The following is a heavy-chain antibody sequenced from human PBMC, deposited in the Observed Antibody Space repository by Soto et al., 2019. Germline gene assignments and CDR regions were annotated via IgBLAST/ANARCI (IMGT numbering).Heavy chain of an antibody. CDR1: GFTFSSYE. CDR2: ISSSGSTI. V-gene: IGHV3-48*03. CDR3: ARDLVGSSVLPLDY. J-gene: IGHJ4*02. Sequence: PGGSLRLSCAASGFTFSSYEMNWVRQAPGKGLEWVSYISSSGSTIYYADSVKGRFTISRDNAKNSLYLQMNSLRAEDTAVYYCARDLVGSSVLPLDYWGQGTLVTVSS. D-gene: IGHD6-6*01.